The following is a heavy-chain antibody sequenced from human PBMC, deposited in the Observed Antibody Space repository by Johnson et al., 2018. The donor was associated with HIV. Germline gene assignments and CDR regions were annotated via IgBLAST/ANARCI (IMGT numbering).Heavy chain of an antibody. V-gene: IGHV3-30*14. D-gene: IGHD3-16*01. J-gene: IGHJ3*02. Sequence: QMQLVESGGGVVQPGRSLRLSCAASGFTFSSYAMHWVRQAPGNGLEWVAVIAYDGSNKYYADSVKGRFTISRDNSKNTLYLQMNSLRAEDTAVYYCAREAYAAGAFDIWGQGTMVTVSS. CDR1: GFTFSSYA. CDR3: AREAYAAGAFDI. CDR2: IAYDGSNK.